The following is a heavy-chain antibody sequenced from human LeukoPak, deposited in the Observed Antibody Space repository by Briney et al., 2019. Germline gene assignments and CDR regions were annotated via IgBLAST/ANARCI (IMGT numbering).Heavy chain of an antibody. V-gene: IGHV3-11*01. CDR2: ISSSGSTI. J-gene: IGHJ3*02. CDR3: ARAMAAAAPTAGKNAFDI. Sequence: GGSLRLSCAASGFTFSDYYMSWIRQAPGKGLEWVSYISSSGSTIYYADSVKGRFTISRDNAKNSLYLQMNSLRAEDTAVYYCARAMAAAAPTAGKNAFDIWGQGTMVTVSS. CDR1: GFTFSDYY. D-gene: IGHD6-13*01.